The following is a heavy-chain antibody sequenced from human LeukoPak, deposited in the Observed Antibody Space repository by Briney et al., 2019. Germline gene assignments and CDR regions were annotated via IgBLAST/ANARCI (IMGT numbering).Heavy chain of an antibody. Sequence: GGSLRLSCAASGFTFSSYAMSWVRQAPGKGLEWVSAISGSGGSTYYADSVKGRFTISRDNSKNTLYLQMNSLRAEDTAVYYCAKVSYYDFWSGYYFSSDYYYYYMDVWGKGTTVTVSS. J-gene: IGHJ6*03. CDR2: ISGSGGST. CDR1: GFTFSSYA. V-gene: IGHV3-23*01. D-gene: IGHD3-3*01. CDR3: AKVSYYDFWSGYYFSSDYYYYYMDV.